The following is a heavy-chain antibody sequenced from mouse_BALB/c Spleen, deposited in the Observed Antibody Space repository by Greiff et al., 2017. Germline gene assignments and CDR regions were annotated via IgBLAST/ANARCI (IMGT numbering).Heavy chain of an antibody. J-gene: IGHJ2*01. CDR1: GYTFTSYT. CDR2: INPSSGYT. D-gene: IGHD1-2*01. V-gene: IGHV1-4*02. Sequence: AAELARPGASVKMSCKASGYTFTSYTMHWVKQRPGQGLEWIGYINPSSGYTEYNQKFKDKTTLTADKSSSTAYMQLSSLTSEDSAVYYCARSLLRLRVYFDYWGQGTTLTVSS. CDR3: ARSLLRLRVYFDY.